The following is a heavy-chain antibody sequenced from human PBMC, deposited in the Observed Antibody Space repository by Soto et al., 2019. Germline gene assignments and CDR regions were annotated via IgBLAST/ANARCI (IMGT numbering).Heavy chain of an antibody. V-gene: IGHV1-69*04. CDR3: AREFTYYDILTGLKNNWFDP. CDR1: GGTFSSYT. CDR2: IIPILGIA. Sequence: SVKVSCKASGGTFSSYTISWVRQAPGQGLEWMGRIIPILGIANYAQKYQGRVTITADKSTSTAYMELSSLRSEDTAVYYCAREFTYYDILTGLKNNWFDPWGQGTLVTVSS. D-gene: IGHD3-9*01. J-gene: IGHJ5*02.